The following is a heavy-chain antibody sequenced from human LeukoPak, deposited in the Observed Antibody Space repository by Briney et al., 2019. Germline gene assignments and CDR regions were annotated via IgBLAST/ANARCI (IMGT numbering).Heavy chain of an antibody. D-gene: IGHD2/OR15-2a*01. V-gene: IGHV3-43*02. CDR1: GFTFDDYA. CDR3: TTDLPRSTSCSHDY. J-gene: IGHJ4*02. CDR2: ISGDGGST. Sequence: GGSLRLSCAASGFTFDDYAMHWVRQAPGKGLEWVSLISGDGGSTYYADSVKGRFTISRDNSKNSLYLQMNSLKTEDTAVYYCTTDLPRSTSCSHDYWGQGTQVTVSS.